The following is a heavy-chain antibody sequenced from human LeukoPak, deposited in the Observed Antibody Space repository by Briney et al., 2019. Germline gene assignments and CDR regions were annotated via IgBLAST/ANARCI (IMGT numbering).Heavy chain of an antibody. J-gene: IGHJ2*01. Sequence: SETLSLTCTVSGGSISSYYWSWIRQPAGKGLEWIGRIYTSGSTNYNPSLKSRVTMSVDTSKNQFSLKLSSVTAADTAVYYCAITSLGYCSSTSCYDWYFDLWGRGTLVTVSS. CDR1: GGSISSYY. V-gene: IGHV4-4*07. CDR3: AITSLGYCSSTSCYDWYFDL. CDR2: IYTSGST. D-gene: IGHD2-2*01.